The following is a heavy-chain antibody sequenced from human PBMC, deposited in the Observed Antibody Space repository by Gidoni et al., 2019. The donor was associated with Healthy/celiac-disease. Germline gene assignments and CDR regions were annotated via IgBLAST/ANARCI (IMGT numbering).Heavy chain of an antibody. CDR1: GLTFSSYA. D-gene: IGHD3-3*01. Sequence: EVQLLESGGGLVQPGGSLRLSCAASGLTFSSYAMSWVRQAPGKGLEWVSAISGSGGSTYYADSVKGRFTISRDNSKNTLYLQMNSLRAEDTAVYYCAKDNDFWSGYYTCWFDPWGQGTLVTVSS. CDR2: ISGSGGST. J-gene: IGHJ5*02. CDR3: AKDNDFWSGYYTCWFDP. V-gene: IGHV3-23*01.